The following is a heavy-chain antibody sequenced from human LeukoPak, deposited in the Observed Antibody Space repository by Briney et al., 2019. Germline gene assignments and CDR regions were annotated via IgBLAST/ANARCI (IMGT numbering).Heavy chain of an antibody. Sequence: GGSLRLSCAASGFTFSGYWMTWVRQAPGKGLEWVANIKQDGSETYYVDSVKGRFTISRDNARNSLYLQMNSLRAEDTAVYYCARGKGVDYRGQGILVTVSS. CDR3: ARGKGVDY. J-gene: IGHJ4*02. CDR1: GFTFSGYW. CDR2: IKQDGSET. V-gene: IGHV3-7*01.